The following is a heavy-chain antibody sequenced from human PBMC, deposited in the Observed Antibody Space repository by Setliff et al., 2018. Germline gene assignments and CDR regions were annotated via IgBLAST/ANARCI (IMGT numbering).Heavy chain of an antibody. V-gene: IGHV1-18*03. J-gene: IGHJ4*02. CDR3: SRLVRFCTRIVCQRLSGDDY. Sequence: ASVKVSCKASGYTFTDFGVSWVRQAPGQGLEWVGWISPHNGNTYYAPKFQGTVLMTADTSTTTAYLELRSLRSDDMAVYYCSRLVRFCTRIVCQRLSGDDYWGQGTLVTVSS. CDR2: ISPHNGNT. CDR1: GYTFTDFG. D-gene: IGHD3-10*01.